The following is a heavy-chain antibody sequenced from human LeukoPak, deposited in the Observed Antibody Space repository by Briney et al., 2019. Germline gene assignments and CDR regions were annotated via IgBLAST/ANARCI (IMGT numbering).Heavy chain of an antibody. J-gene: IGHJ4*02. CDR1: GGSISSYY. V-gene: IGHV4-59*01. CDR3: ARGVAAAGIDY. Sequence: SETLCLTCTVSGGSISSYYWSWIRQPPGKGLEWIGYIYYSGSTNYNPSLKRRVTISVETSKNQFSLKLSAVTAADTAVYYCARGVAAAGIDYWGQGTLVTVSS. CDR2: IYYSGST. D-gene: IGHD6-13*01.